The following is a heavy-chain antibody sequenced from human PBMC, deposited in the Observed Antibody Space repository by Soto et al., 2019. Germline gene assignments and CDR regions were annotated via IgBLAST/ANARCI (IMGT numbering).Heavy chain of an antibody. V-gene: IGHV4-61*01. CDR3: ARAPMSTGYHNWFDY. CDR2: IYYSGST. CDR1: GGSVSSGSYY. J-gene: IGHJ4*02. Sequence: TSETLSLTCTVSGGSVSSGSYYWSWIRQPPGKGLEWIGYIYYSGSTNYNPSLKSRVTISVDTSKNQFSLKLSSVTAADTAVYYCARAPMSTGYHNWFDYWGQRTLVTVSS. D-gene: IGHD3-9*01.